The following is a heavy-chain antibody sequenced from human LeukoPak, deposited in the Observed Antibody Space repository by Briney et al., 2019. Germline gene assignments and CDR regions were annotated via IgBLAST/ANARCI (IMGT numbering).Heavy chain of an antibody. CDR1: GFTFSSYW. CDR2: IKTDGSQI. CDR3: ANFRKSLWIPEFDY. Sequence: PGGSLRLSWVASGFTFSSYWMTWVRQAPGKGLEWVANIKTDGSQIYYVDSVEGRFTISRDNSKNTPYPQINTLRAEDTAVHYCANFRKSLWIPEFDYWGQGTLVTISS. J-gene: IGHJ4*02. V-gene: IGHV3-7*03. D-gene: IGHD2/OR15-2a*01.